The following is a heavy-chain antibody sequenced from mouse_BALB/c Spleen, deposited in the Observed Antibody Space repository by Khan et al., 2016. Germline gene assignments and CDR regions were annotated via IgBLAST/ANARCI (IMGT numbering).Heavy chain of an antibody. J-gene: IGHJ3*01. CDR3: ASYSVKRAWFAY. D-gene: IGHD2-10*01. Sequence: QVQLQQSGAELMKPGASVKIFCKTTGYTFSTYWIEWIKKRPGHGLEWIGEILPGSGNTTYNENFKGKATINADISSNTAYIQLSTLTFEDSDLFYCASYSVKRAWFAYWGQGTLVTVSA. CDR1: GYTFSTYW. V-gene: IGHV1-9*01. CDR2: ILPGSGNT.